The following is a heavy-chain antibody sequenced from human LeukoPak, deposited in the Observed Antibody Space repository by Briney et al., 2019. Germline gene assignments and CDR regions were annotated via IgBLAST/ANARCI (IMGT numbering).Heavy chain of an antibody. CDR1: GGSISSYY. D-gene: IGHD2-15*01. V-gene: IGHV3-23*01. CDR3: AKNGDRGAFCSGGTCYPYYYYYMDV. CDR2: ISGSGGST. J-gene: IGHJ6*03. Sequence: ETLSLTCTVSGGSISSYYWSWVRQAPGKGLEWVSAISGSGGSTYYADSVKGRFTISRDNSKNTLFLQINSLRAEDTAVYYCAKNGDRGAFCSGGTCYPYYYYYMDVWGKGTTVTISS.